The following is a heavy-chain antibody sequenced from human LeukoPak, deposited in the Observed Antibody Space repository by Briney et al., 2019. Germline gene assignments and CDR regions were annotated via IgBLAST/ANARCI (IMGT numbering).Heavy chain of an antibody. J-gene: IGHJ4*02. CDR1: GFTFIIYA. Sequence: PGGSLRLSCAASGFTFIIYAMSWVRQAPGKGLEWVSAISGSGGNTYYADSVKGRFTISRDNSKNTLYLQMNSLRAEDTAVYYCAKASSGWYWGAFDYWGQGTLVSVSS. D-gene: IGHD6-19*01. CDR2: ISGSGGNT. V-gene: IGHV3-23*01. CDR3: AKASSGWYWGAFDY.